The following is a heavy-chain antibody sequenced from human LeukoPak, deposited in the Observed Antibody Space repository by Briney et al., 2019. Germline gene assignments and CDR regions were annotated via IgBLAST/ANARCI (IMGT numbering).Heavy chain of an antibody. CDR1: GYTFTSYA. J-gene: IGHJ3*02. D-gene: IGHD4-17*01. CDR2: IIPILGIA. Sequence: GASVKVSCKASGYTFTSYAMHWVRQAPGQRLEWMGRIIPILGIANYAQKFQGRVTITADKSTSTAYIELSSLRSEDTAVYYCARDYPIDYGDYGGGAFDIWGQGTMVTVSS. V-gene: IGHV1-69*04. CDR3: ARDYPIDYGDYGGGAFDI.